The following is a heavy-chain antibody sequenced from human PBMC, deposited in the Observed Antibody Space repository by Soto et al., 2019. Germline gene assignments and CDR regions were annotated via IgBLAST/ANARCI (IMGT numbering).Heavy chain of an antibody. V-gene: IGHV3-30*18. CDR1: GFTFSTYG. CDR3: VKDQRYCSGGSCYTFDY. Sequence: LRLSCAASGFTFSTYGMHWVRQAPGKGLEWVAVISDDGRKTYYVDSVKGRFTISRDNPKNTLFLQMNSLRPEDTAVYYCVKDQRYCSGGSCYTFDYWGQGTPVTVSS. CDR2: ISDDGRKT. D-gene: IGHD2-15*01. J-gene: IGHJ4*02.